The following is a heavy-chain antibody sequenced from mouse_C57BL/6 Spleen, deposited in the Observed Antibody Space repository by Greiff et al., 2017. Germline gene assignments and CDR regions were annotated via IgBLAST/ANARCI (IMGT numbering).Heavy chain of an antibody. CDR1: GFTFSDYG. CDR3: ARDYDYGYAMDY. D-gene: IGHD2-4*01. Sequence: EVMLVESGGGLVKPGGSLKLSCAASGFTFSDYGMHWVRQAPEKGLEWVAYISSGISTIYYADTVKGRFTISRDNAKNTLFLQMTSLRSEDTAMYYCARDYDYGYAMDYWGQGTSVTVSS. V-gene: IGHV5-17*01. J-gene: IGHJ4*01. CDR2: ISSGISTI.